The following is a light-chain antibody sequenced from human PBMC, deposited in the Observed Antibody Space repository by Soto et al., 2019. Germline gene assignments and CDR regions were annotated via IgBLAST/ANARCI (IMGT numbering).Light chain of an antibody. CDR1: QSSSRS. CDR3: QQSFSTPAT. J-gene: IGKJ4*01. CDR2: AAS. Sequence: DIQMTQSPSSLSASVGDRVTITCRASQSSSRSLNWCQQKPGKAPKLLIYAASTLYPGVPSRFSGSGSGTYFTLTISSLQPEDFATYYCQQSFSTPATFGGGTQVEI. V-gene: IGKV1-39*01.